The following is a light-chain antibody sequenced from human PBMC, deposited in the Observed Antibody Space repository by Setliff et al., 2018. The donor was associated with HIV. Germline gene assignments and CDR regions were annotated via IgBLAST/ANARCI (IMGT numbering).Light chain of an antibody. Sequence: LTQAASVSGSPGQSITISCTGTSSDIGAYNYVSWYQQHPGKAPKLLIYDVGKRPSGVSDRFSGSKSGNTASLAISGLQAEDEADYYCSSYAGSRTPDVFGPGTKVTVL. CDR3: SSYAGSRTPDV. CDR2: DVG. J-gene: IGLJ1*01. V-gene: IGLV2-14*03. CDR1: SSDIGAYNY.